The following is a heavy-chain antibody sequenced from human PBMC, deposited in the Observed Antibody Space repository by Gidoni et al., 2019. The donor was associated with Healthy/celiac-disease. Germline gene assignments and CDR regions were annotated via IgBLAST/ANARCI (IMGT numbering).Heavy chain of an antibody. J-gene: IGHJ6*02. Sequence: QVQLVESGGGVVQPGRSLRLSCAASGFTFSSYGMHWVRQAPGKGLEWVAVIWYDGSNKYYADSVKGRFTISRDNSKNTLYLQMNSLRAEDTAVYYCARERYNWNSYYYYGMDVWGQGTTVTVSS. CDR2: IWYDGSNK. D-gene: IGHD1-7*01. CDR3: ARERYNWNSYYYYGMDV. CDR1: GFTFSSYG. V-gene: IGHV3-33*01.